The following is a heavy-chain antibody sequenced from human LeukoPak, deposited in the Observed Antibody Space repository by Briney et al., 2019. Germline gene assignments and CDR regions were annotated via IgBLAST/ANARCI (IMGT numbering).Heavy chain of an antibody. V-gene: IGHV3-7*02. CDR1: GFTFSSYW. J-gene: IGHJ4*02. CDR2: INPDGSEK. CDR3: ARGHYYSIY. Sequence: GGSLRLSCTASGFTFSSYWMTWVRQAPGKGLEWVANINPDGSEKDYVDSVKGRFTISRDNAKNSLDLQMSNLRVEDTAVYFCARGHYYSIYSGLGTLVTVSS.